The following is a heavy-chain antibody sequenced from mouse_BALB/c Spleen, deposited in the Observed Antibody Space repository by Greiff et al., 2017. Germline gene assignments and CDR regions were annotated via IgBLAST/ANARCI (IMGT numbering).Heavy chain of an antibody. CDR2: ISSGSSTI. D-gene: IGHD2-3*01. Sequence: EVKLVESGGGLVQPGGSRKLSCAASGFTFSSFGMHWVRQAPEKGLEWVAYISSGSSTIYYADTVKGRFTISRDNPKNTLFLQMTSLRSEDTAMYYCARSMGPYYAMDYWGQGTSVTVSS. CDR3: ARSMGPYYAMDY. CDR1: GFTFSSFG. J-gene: IGHJ4*01. V-gene: IGHV5-17*02.